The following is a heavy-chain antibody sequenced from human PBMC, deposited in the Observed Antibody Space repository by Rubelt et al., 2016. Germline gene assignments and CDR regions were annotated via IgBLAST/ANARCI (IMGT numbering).Heavy chain of an antibody. D-gene: IGHD1-26*01. J-gene: IGHJ4*02. CDR2: ISAYNGNT. V-gene: IGHV1-18*01. CDR1: GYTFTTYG. Sequence: QVQLVQSGAEVKKPGASVKVSCKASGYTFTTYGINWVRQAPGQGLEWMGWISAYNGNTNHAQKRKGRVTMPTDTSTSTAYMELRSLRSDDTAVYYCAREAYSGMYPLIDYWGQGTLVTVSS. CDR3: AREAYSGMYPLIDY.